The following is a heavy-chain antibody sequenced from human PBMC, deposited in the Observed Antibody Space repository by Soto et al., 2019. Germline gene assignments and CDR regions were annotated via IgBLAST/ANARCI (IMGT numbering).Heavy chain of an antibody. CDR2: ISPYNGNT. CDR3: ARDRRYNWNYGWFDP. J-gene: IGHJ5*02. CDR1: GYTFTSYG. V-gene: IGHV1-18*01. Sequence: QVQLVQSGAEVKKPGASVKVSCKASGYTFTSYGISWVRQAPGQGLEWMGWISPYNGNTNYAQNLQGRVTMTTDTSTSTAYMELRSLRSDDTAVYYCARDRRYNWNYGWFDPWGQRTLVTVSS. D-gene: IGHD1-7*01.